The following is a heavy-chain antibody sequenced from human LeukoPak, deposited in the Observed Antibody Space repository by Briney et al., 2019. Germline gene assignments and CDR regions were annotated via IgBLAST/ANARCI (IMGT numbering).Heavy chain of an antibody. CDR2: IKQDGSEK. CDR1: GFTFSSYW. J-gene: IGHJ3*02. D-gene: IGHD5-12*01. V-gene: IGHV3-7*03. Sequence: PGGSLRLSCAASGFTFSSYWMSWVRQAPGKGLEWVANIKQDGSEKYYVDSVKGRFTISRDNAKNSLYLQMNSLRAEDTAVYYCAKDRDSGYDYDAFDIWGQGTMVTVSS. CDR3: AKDRDSGYDYDAFDI.